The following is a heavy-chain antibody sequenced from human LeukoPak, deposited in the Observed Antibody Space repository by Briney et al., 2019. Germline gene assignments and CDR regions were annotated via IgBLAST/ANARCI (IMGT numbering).Heavy chain of an antibody. D-gene: IGHD6-6*01. CDR2: ISSSSSYI. CDR1: GFTFSSYG. J-gene: IGHJ3*02. V-gene: IGHV3-21*01. Sequence: PGRSLRLSCAASGFTFSSYGMHWVRQAPGKGLEWVSSISSSSSYIYYADSVKGRFTISRDNAKNSLYLQMNSLRAEDTAVYYCARDRGGNWITGAARFRDAFDIWGQGTMVTVSS. CDR3: ARDRGGNWITGAARFRDAFDI.